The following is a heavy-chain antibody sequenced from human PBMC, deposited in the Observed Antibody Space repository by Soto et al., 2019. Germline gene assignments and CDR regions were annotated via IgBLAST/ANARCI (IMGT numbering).Heavy chain of an antibody. J-gene: IGHJ5*02. CDR3: ARGAYLNWFDP. CDR1: GFTFSSYS. CDR2: ISSSSSTI. V-gene: IGHV3-48*01. Sequence: PGGSLRRSCAASGFTFSSYSMNWVRQAPGKGLEWVSYISSSSSTIYYADSVKGRFTISRDNAKNSLYLQMNSLRAEDTAVYYCARGAYLNWFDPWGQGTLVTVSS.